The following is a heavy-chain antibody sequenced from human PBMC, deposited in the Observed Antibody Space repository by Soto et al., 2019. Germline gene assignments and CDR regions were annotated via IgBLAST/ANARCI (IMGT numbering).Heavy chain of an antibody. CDR3: ARSGAYCTSITCLFDSF. J-gene: IGHJ4*02. CDR1: GYTFTSYG. CDR2: ISAYNGDT. D-gene: IGHD2-8*01. V-gene: IGHV1-18*01. Sequence: QAQLVQSGGEVKKPGASVKVSCRASGYTFTSYGYAWVRQAPGQGLEWMGWISAYNGDTNYAQKFQDRVTLTTDTSTTTAHMELRNLGSGDTAVYYCARSGAYCTSITCLFDSFWGLGTLVTVSS.